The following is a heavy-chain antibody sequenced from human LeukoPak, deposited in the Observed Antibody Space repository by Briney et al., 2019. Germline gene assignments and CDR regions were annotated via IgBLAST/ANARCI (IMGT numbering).Heavy chain of an antibody. CDR1: GYTFTNYW. V-gene: IGHV5-51*01. J-gene: IGHJ4*02. Sequence: HGESLQISCKGSGYTFTNYWISWVRQMPGKGLEWMGVIYPGDSDTRYSPSFQGQVTISADKSISTAYLQWSSLKASDTAMYYCAKVKGGNYYFDYWGQGTLVTVSS. CDR3: AKVKGGNYYFDY. D-gene: IGHD4-23*01. CDR2: IYPGDSDT.